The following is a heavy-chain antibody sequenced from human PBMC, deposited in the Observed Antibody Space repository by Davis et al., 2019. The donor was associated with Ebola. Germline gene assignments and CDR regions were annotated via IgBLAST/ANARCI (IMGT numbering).Heavy chain of an antibody. Sequence: GESLKISCAASGFTFSSYAMSWVRQAPGKGLEWVSAISGSGGSTYYADSVKGRFTISRDNAKNSLYLQMNSLRAEDTAVYYCARDVAGYYYDSSGYYYRLNYYGMDVWGQGTTVTVSS. CDR3: ARDVAGYYYDSSGYYYRLNYYGMDV. CDR2: ISGSGGST. D-gene: IGHD3-22*01. J-gene: IGHJ6*02. V-gene: IGHV3-23*01. CDR1: GFTFSSYA.